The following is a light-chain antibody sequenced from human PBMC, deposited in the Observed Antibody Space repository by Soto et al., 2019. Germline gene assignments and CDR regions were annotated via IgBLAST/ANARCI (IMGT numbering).Light chain of an antibody. CDR2: DAS. CDR1: QAINRY. Sequence: AIQLTQSPSSLSASVGDNVTITCRAGQAINRYLVWYQQQAGKPPKLLIFDASSLESGVPSRFRGSGSGTDFTLTINNLQPEDFATYYCQQFDSYPRTFGQGTNLEI. V-gene: IGKV1-13*02. J-gene: IGKJ2*01. CDR3: QQFDSYPRT.